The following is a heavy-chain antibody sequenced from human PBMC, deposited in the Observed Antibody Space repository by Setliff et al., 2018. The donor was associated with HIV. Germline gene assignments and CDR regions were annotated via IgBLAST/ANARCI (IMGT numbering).Heavy chain of an antibody. CDR3: AREGAAAGLDLDY. D-gene: IGHD6-13*01. V-gene: IGHV1-3*03. CDR2: IDTVNGNT. J-gene: IGHJ4*02. Sequence: ASVKVSCKASGYTFTTYSIHWVRQAPGQRLEWIGWIDTVNGNTRYSQQFQGRITITMDTSASTVYMEVSSLRSEDMAVYYCAREGAAAGLDLDYWGQGTLVTVSS. CDR1: GYTFTTYS.